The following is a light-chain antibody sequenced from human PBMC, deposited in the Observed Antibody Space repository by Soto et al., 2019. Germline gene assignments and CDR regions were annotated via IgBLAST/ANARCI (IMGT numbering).Light chain of an antibody. CDR2: GAS. V-gene: IGKV3-15*01. CDR1: QSVSSN. J-gene: IGKJ5*01. CDR3: QQRNVWPPIT. Sequence: EIVLTQSPGTLSLSPGERATLSCRASQSVSSNLAWYQQKPGQAPRLLIYGASTRATGIPARFSGSGSGTEFTLTINSLEPEDFAVYYCQQRNVWPPITFGQGTRLEIK.